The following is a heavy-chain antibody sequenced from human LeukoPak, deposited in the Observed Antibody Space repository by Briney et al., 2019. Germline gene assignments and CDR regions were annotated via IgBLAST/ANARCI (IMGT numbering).Heavy chain of an antibody. CDR1: GYTFTSYY. J-gene: IGHJ4*02. D-gene: IGHD3-22*01. CDR2: INPSGGAT. V-gene: IGHV1-46*01. CDR3: AREIAITMIVNDFDD. Sequence: ASVKVSCEASGYTFTSYYMHSVRQAPGQGLEWMGIINPSGGATKYAQKFQGRVTMTRDTATSTLYMELRRHRSEDTTVYYRAREIAITMIVNDFDDWGQGTLVTVSS.